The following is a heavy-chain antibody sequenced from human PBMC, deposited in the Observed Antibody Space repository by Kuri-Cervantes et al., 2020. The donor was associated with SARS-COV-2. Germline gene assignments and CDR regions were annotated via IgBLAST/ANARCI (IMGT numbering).Heavy chain of an antibody. CDR2: IIPIFGTA. D-gene: IGHD1-26*01. J-gene: IGHJ6*03. Sequence: SVKVSCKASGGTFSSYAISWVRQAPGQGLEWMGEIIPIFGTASYAQKFQGRVTITTDESTSTAYMELSSLRSEDTAVYYCARDIVEWETTDYYMDVWGKGTTVTVSS. CDR3: ARDIVEWETTDYYMDV. CDR1: GGTFSSYA. V-gene: IGHV1-69*05.